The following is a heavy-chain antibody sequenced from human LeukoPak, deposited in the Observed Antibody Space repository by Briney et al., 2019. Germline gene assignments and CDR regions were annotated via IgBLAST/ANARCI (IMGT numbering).Heavy chain of an antibody. CDR1: GGSFSGYY. Sequence: SETLSLTCAVYGGSFSGYYWSWIRQPPGKGLEWIGEINHSGSTYYNPSLKSRVTISVDMSKNQFSLKLSSVTAADTAVYYCASFLVSEVFFSDYWGQGTLVTVSS. J-gene: IGHJ4*02. V-gene: IGHV4-34*01. D-gene: IGHD3-3*01. CDR2: INHSGST. CDR3: ASFLVSEVFFSDY.